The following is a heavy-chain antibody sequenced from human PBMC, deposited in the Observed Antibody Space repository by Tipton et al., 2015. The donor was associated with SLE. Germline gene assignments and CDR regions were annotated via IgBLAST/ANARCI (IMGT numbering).Heavy chain of an antibody. CDR1: GASISTYY. D-gene: IGHD3-10*01. CDR2: IYHTGST. CDR3: ASSSRRADP. Sequence: TLSLTCTVSGASISTYYWSWIRQPPGKGLEWIGYIYHTGSTNYNPSLKSRITISLDTSKNQFSLKLSSVTAADTAVYYCASSSRRADPWGQGTLVTVSS. J-gene: IGHJ5*02. V-gene: IGHV4-59*01.